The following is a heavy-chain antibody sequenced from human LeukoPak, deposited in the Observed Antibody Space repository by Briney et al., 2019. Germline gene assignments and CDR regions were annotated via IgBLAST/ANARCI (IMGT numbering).Heavy chain of an antibody. CDR1: GFTFSSYG. J-gene: IGHJ4*02. Sequence: GGSLRLSCAASGFTFSSYGMHWVRQAPGKGLEWVAVISYDGSNKYYADSVKGRFTISRDNSKNTLYLQMNSLRAEDTAVYYCAKDIAQGYTYGSIEQDFWGQGTLVTVSS. V-gene: IGHV3-30*18. CDR2: ISYDGSNK. CDR3: AKDIAQGYTYGSIEQDF. D-gene: IGHD5-18*01.